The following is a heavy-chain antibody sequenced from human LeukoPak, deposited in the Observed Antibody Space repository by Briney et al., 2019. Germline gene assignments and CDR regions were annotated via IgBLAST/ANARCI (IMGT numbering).Heavy chain of an antibody. CDR3: ATHDYSYYMDV. Sequence: SETLSLTCTVSGGSISGSTYYWGWIRQPPGRGLEWIGNIDYTGRTYYNSSLKSRVIISVDTSKNQFSLKLRSVTAADTAVYYCATHDYSYYMDVWGKGTTVTVSS. CDR2: IDYTGRT. CDR1: GGSISGSTYY. V-gene: IGHV4-39*07. J-gene: IGHJ6*03.